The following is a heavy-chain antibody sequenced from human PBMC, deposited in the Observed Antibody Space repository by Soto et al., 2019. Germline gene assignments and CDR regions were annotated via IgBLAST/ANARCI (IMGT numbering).Heavy chain of an antibody. CDR2: IDWDDDK. CDR3: ARASKLTAAGTYGMDV. V-gene: IGHV2-70*04. Sequence: GSGPTLVNPTQTLTLTCTFSGFSLSTSGMRVSWIRQPPGKALEWLARIDWDDDKFYSTSLKTRLTISKDTSKNQVVLTVTNMDPVDTATYYCARASKLTAAGTYGMDVWGQGTTVTVS. CDR1: GFSLSTSGMR. J-gene: IGHJ6*02. D-gene: IGHD6-13*01.